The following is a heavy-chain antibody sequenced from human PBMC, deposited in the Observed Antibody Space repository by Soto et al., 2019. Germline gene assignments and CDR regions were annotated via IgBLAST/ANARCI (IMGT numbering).Heavy chain of an antibody. D-gene: IGHD2-15*01. CDR1: GYTFTSYA. V-gene: IGHV1-3*01. CDR3: VRAANPPRHFLFDP. CDR2: INAGNGNT. J-gene: IGHJ5*02. Sequence: ASVKVSCKASGYTFTSYAMHWVRQAPGQRLEWMGWINAGNGNTKYSQKFQGRVTITRDASTSTAYMELSSLRSEDTAVYYCVRAANPPRHFLFDPWGQGTLVTVSS.